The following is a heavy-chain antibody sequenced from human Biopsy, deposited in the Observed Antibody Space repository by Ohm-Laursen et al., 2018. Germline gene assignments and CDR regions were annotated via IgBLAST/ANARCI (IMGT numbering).Heavy chain of an antibody. D-gene: IGHD2/OR15-2a*01. CDR3: ARATNSTGWPYYYFYGMDV. J-gene: IGHJ6*02. CDR1: SASINLYY. V-gene: IGHV4-59*01. Sequence: SETLSLTCTVSSASINLYYWGWIRQSPGKGLEWIGYINHSGHTNYNPSLKSRLTISVDTSKNQFSLKLNSVTAADTAVYYCARATNSTGWPYYYFYGMDVWGQGTTVTVSS. CDR2: INHSGHT.